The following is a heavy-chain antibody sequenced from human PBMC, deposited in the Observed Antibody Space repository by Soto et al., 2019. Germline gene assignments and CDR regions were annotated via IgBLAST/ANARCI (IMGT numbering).Heavy chain of an antibody. D-gene: IGHD3-3*01. V-gene: IGHV4-34*01. CDR3: ARSRKTFWSGYYTGYYYYYMDV. J-gene: IGHJ6*03. CDR2: INHGGST. Sequence: QVQLQQWGAGLLTPSETLSLTCAVYGGSFSGYYWSWIRQPPGKGLEWIGEINHGGSTNYNPSLKSRVTISLDTSKIQFSLKLSSVTAEDAAVYYCARSRKTFWSGYYTGYYYYYMDVWGKGTTVTVSS. CDR1: GGSFSGYY.